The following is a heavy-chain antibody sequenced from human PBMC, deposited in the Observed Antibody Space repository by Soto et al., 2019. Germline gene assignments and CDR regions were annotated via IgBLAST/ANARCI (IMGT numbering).Heavy chain of an antibody. D-gene: IGHD2-21*01. J-gene: IGHJ6*03. CDR2: IYYSGST. CDR3: ARGIPYYYYMDV. V-gene: IGHV4-59*08. Sequence: SETLSLTCTVSGGSISSYYWSWIRQPPGKGLEWIGYIYYSGSTNYNPSLKSRVTISVDTSKNQFSLKLSSVTAADTAVYYCARGIPYYYYMDVWGKGTTFTVSS. CDR1: GGSISSYY.